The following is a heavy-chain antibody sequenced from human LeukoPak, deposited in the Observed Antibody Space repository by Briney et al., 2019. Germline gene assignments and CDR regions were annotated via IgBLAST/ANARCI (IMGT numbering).Heavy chain of an antibody. CDR3: ARDGREYISSSHQHYFDY. CDR1: GGSFSGYY. Sequence: SETLSLTCAVYGGSFSGYYWSWIRQPPGKGLEWIGEINHSGSTNYNPSLKSRVTISVDTSKNQFSLKLSSVTAADTAVYYCARDGREYISSSHQHYFDYWGQGTLVTVSS. CDR2: INHSGST. D-gene: IGHD6-13*01. V-gene: IGHV4-34*01. J-gene: IGHJ4*02.